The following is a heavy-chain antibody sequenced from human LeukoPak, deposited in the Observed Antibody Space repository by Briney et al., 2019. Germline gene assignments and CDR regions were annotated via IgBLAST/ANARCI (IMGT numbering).Heavy chain of an antibody. D-gene: IGHD1-26*01. J-gene: IGHJ6*02. CDR2: VSPTSGNT. V-gene: IGHV1-8*01. Sequence: RASVKVSCKASEYTFNMYDINWVRQTTGQGHDWMGWVSPTSGNTHYAQNFQGRVTMTWNSSITKAYMELSSLRSEDTAVFYCARVLARGREALKERLLYNNVYYDMDVWGQGTTVTVSS. CDR1: EYTFNMYD. CDR3: ARVLARGREALKERLLYNNVYYDMDV.